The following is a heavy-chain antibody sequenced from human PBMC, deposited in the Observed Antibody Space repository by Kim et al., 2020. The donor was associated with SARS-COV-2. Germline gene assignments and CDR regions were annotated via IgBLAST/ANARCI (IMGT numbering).Heavy chain of an antibody. J-gene: IGHJ4*02. D-gene: IGHD3-10*01. V-gene: IGHV2-5*02. Sequence: SGPTLVNPTQTLTLTCTFSGFSLSTSGVGVGWIRQPPGKALEWLALIYWDDDKRYSPSLKSRLTITKDTSKNQVVLTMTNMDPVDTATYYCARDNTITMVRGVLDYWGQGTLVTVSS. CDR2: IYWDDDK. CDR3: ARDNTITMVRGVLDY. CDR1: GFSLSTSGVG.